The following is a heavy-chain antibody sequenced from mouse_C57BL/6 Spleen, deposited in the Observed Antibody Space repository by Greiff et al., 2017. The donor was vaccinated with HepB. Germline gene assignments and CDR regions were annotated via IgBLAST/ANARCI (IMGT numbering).Heavy chain of an antibody. J-gene: IGHJ3*01. CDR2: IYPGDGDT. Sequence: VQLQQSGPELVKPGASVKISCKASGYAFSSSWMNWVKQRPGKGLEWIGRIYPGDGDTNYNGKFKGKATLTADKSSSTAYMQLSSLTSEDSAVYFCAREGAQATWFAYWGQGTLVTVSA. D-gene: IGHD3-2*02. CDR1: GYAFSSSW. CDR3: AREGAQATWFAY. V-gene: IGHV1-82*01.